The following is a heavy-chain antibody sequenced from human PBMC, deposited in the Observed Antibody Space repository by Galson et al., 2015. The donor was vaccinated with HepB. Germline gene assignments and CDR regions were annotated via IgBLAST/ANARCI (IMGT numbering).Heavy chain of an antibody. CDR1: GFTFSNNG. CDR2: TWYDGSNK. Sequence: SLRLSCAASGFTFSNNGMHWVRQAPGKGLEWVAVTWYDGSNKYYVDSVKGRFTISRDNSKNTLYLQMNSLRAEDTAVYYCASHRPPSYYYESSGRTGFDYWGQGTLVTVSS. CDR3: ASHRPPSYYYESSGRTGFDY. J-gene: IGHJ4*02. V-gene: IGHV3-33*01. D-gene: IGHD3-22*01.